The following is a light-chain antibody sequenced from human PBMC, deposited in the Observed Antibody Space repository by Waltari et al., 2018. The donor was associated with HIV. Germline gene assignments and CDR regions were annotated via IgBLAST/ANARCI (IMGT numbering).Light chain of an antibody. CDR2: EYT. CDR1: SGSICSKF. Sequence: NFMLTQPHSVSESPGKTTTLFCTRNSGSICSKFGQWYQHRPGSAPIILIFEYTKSPSGVPDLFSGSIDSSAISAARTISRLKTEDEATYYCQSYDDNSAWIFGEGTMLTVL. V-gene: IGLV6-57*04. CDR3: QSYDDNSAWI. J-gene: IGLJ3*02.